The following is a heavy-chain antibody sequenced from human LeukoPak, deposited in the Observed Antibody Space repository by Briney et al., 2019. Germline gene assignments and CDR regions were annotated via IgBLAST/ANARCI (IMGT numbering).Heavy chain of an antibody. D-gene: IGHD3-22*01. CDR2: INWNGGST. V-gene: IGHV3-20*04. CDR1: GFTFNDYG. J-gene: IGHJ4*02. Sequence: GGSLRLSCAASGFTFNDYGMSWVRQAPGKGLEWVSGINWNGGSTGYVDSVKGRFIISRDNAKNSLYLQMNSLRAEDTAFYYCARNFGGGDSSGPYYWGQGTLVTVSP. CDR3: ARNFGGGDSSGPYY.